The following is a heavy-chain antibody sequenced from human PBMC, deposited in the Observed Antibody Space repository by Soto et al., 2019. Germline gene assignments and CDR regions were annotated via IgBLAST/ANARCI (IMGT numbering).Heavy chain of an antibody. CDR2: ISGSGVST. J-gene: IGHJ2*01. V-gene: IGHV3-23*01. D-gene: IGHD3-10*02. Sequence: EKGLEWVSGISGSGVSTYYADSVKGPFTISRDNSKNTLYLQMNSLRAEDTAVYFFFFQAEDGIRDVRSVSAFLLNRSSDL. CDR3: FFQAEDGIRDVRSVSAFLLNRSSDL.